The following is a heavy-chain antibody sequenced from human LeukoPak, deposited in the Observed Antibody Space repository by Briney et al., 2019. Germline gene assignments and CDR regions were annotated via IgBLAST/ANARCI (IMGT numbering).Heavy chain of an antibody. J-gene: IGHJ6*03. Sequence: PGRSLRLSCAASGFTFSSYAMHWVRQAPGKGLEWVAVISYDKSHEFYADSVKGRFTISRDNSKNTLYLQMNSLRAEDTAVYYCAKGFMRWGEVYYMDVWGKGTTVTVSS. CDR1: GFTFSSYA. D-gene: IGHD3-16*01. CDR2: ISYDKSHE. V-gene: IGHV3-30*04. CDR3: AKGFMRWGEVYYMDV.